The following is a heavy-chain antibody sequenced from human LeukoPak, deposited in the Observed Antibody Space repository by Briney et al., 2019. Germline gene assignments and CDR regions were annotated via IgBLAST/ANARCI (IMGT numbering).Heavy chain of an antibody. CDR1: GFTFSDYY. CDR3: AREVVVVPAAMSYYYYYGMDV. J-gene: IGHJ6*02. CDR2: ISSSGSTI. Sequence: GGSLRLSCAASGFTFSDYYMSWIRQAPGKGLEWVSYISSSGSTIYYADSVKGRFTISRDNAKNSLDLQMNSLRAEDTAVYYCAREVVVVPAAMSYYYYYGMDVWGQGTTVTVSS. D-gene: IGHD2-2*01. V-gene: IGHV3-11*01.